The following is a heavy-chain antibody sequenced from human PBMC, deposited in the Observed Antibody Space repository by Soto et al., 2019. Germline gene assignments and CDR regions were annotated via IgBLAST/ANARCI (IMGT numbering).Heavy chain of an antibody. J-gene: IGHJ4*02. CDR1: GYSFTTYY. V-gene: IGHV1-46*01. CDR3: ARVGRVLAETFDF. Sequence: ASVKVSCKASGYSFTTYYMHWVRQAPGQGLEWLGIINPGDGKTTYAQKFQGRVTMTSDTSTTTLYLELRSLKSDDTAVYSCARVGRVLAETFDFWGQAPQVTVS. CDR2: INPGDGKT. D-gene: IGHD3-3*01.